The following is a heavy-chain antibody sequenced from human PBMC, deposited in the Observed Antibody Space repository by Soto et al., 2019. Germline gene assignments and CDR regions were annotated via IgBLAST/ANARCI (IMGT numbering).Heavy chain of an antibody. Sequence: QVQLVQSGAEVKKPGASVKVSCKASGYTFTSYGISWVRQAPGQGLEWMGWISAYNGNTNYAQKLQGRVTMTTDTPTSTAYMALKSLRSADTAVYYCARAPRSSCYAPWGQGTLVTVSS. CDR3: ARAPRSSCYAP. D-gene: IGHD6-13*01. J-gene: IGHJ5*02. CDR1: GYTFTSYG. V-gene: IGHV1-18*01. CDR2: ISAYNGNT.